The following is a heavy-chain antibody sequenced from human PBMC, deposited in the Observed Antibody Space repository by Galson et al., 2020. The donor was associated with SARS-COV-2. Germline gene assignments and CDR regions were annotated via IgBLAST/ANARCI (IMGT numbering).Heavy chain of an antibody. V-gene: IGHV3-30*04. CDR1: GFTFSSYA. J-gene: IGHJ3*02. D-gene: IGHD3-3*01. CDR2: ISYDGSNK. CDR3: ATLGKYDFWSGYSGDAFDI. Sequence: QLGESLKISCAASGFTFSSYAMHWVRQAPGKGLEWVAVISYDGSNKYYADSVKGRFTISRDNYKNTLYLQMNSLRAEDTAVYYCATLGKYDFWSGYSGDAFDIWGQGTMVTVSS.